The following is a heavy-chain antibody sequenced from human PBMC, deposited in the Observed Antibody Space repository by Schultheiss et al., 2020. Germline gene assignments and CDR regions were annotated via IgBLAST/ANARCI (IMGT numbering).Heavy chain of an antibody. CDR1: GGSISSSY. CDR2: IYYSGST. CDR3: ARVLDIVATEHYGMDV. J-gene: IGHJ6*02. V-gene: IGHV4-59*01. Sequence: SETLSLTCTVSGGSISSSYWSWIRQPPGKGLEWIGYIYYSGSTNYNPSLKSRVTISVDTSKNQFSLKLSSVTAADTAVYYCARVLDIVATEHYGMDVWGRGTTVTVAS. D-gene: IGHD5-12*01.